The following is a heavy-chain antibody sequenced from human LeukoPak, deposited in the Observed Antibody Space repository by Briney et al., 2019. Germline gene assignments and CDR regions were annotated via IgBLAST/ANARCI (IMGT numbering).Heavy chain of an antibody. CDR2: TYYRSKWYN. J-gene: IGHJ5*02. D-gene: IGHD1-26*01. CDR3: AIDTRNFRFGFDP. V-gene: IGHV6-1*01. CDR1: GDSVSSNSAA. Sequence: QTLSLTRAISGDSVSSNSAAWNWIRQSPSKGLEWLGRTYYRSKWYNDYAVSVKSRITINPDTSKNQFSLQQNSVTPEDTAVYYCAIDTRNFRFGFDPWGQGTLVTVSS.